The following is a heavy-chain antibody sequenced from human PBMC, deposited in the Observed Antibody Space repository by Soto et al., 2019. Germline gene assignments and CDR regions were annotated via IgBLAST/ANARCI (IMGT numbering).Heavy chain of an antibody. D-gene: IGHD1-7*01. CDR1: GFTFSSYA. Sequence: QVQLVESGGGVVQPGRSLRLSCAASGFTFSSYAMHWVRQAPGKGVEWVAVISYDGSNKYYADSVKGRFTISRDNSKNTLYLQMNSLRAEDTAVYYCAREYGITGTTFDYWGQGTLVTVSS. V-gene: IGHV3-30-3*01. J-gene: IGHJ4*02. CDR2: ISYDGSNK. CDR3: AREYGITGTTFDY.